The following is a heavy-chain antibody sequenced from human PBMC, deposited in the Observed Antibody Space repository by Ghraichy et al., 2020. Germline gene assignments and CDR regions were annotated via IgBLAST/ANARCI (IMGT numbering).Heavy chain of an antibody. V-gene: IGHV4-39*01. CDR3: ARLPTTMIPYYFDF. CDR1: GGSINSGSYY. D-gene: IGHD3-22*01. J-gene: IGHJ4*02. Sequence: GSLSLTCTVSGGSINSGSYYWCWIRQPPGEGLEWIGSFFYDGSTYYSPSLKSRVSIFGDTSKSQLSLKLRSVTAADTAVYYCARLPTTMIPYYFDFWGQGILVTVSS. CDR2: FFYDGST.